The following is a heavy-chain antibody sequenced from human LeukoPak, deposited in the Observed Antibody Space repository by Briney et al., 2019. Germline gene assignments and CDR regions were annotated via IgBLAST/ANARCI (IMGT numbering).Heavy chain of an antibody. D-gene: IGHD6-6*01. Sequence: GGSLRLSCAASGFTFSSYAMSWVRQAPGKGPEWVSAISGSGGSTYYADSAKGRFTISRDNSKNTLYLQMNSLRAEDTAVYYCAKIEYSSRAAYYYYMDVWGKGTTVTVSS. CDR2: ISGSGGST. V-gene: IGHV3-23*01. CDR3: AKIEYSSRAAYYYYMDV. J-gene: IGHJ6*03. CDR1: GFTFSSYA.